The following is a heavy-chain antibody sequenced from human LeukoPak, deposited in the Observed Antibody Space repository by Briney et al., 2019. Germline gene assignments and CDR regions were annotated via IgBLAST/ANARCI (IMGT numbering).Heavy chain of an antibody. CDR3: ARGRGATIPY. CDR1: GLTFNKLA. Sequence: GRPMRLACRACGLTFNKLALHWVRQAPGKGLEWVAIISYDEVKSFYSASVKGRFTISRDNSKNTLYLQMNNLGPEDTAIYYCARGRGATIPYWGQGTLVTVSS. CDR2: ISYDEVKS. V-gene: IGHV3-30-3*01. J-gene: IGHJ4*02. D-gene: IGHD5-12*01.